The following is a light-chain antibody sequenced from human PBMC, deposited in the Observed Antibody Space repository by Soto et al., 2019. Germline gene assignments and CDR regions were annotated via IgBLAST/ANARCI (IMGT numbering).Light chain of an antibody. J-gene: IGLJ3*02. Sequence: QSALTQPPSASGSPGQSVTISCTGTGSDVGGYDYVSWYQLHPGRAPKLIIYEVIRRPSGVPDRFSGSRSGNTASLTVSGLQADDEADYFCSSYAGTTNLVFGGGTKLTVL. CDR3: SSYAGTTNLV. CDR2: EVI. V-gene: IGLV2-8*01. CDR1: GSDVGGYDY.